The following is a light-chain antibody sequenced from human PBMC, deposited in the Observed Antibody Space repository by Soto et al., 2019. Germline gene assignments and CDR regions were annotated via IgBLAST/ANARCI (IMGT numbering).Light chain of an antibody. CDR1: HSVNNN. Sequence: EIIVTQSPAPLSVSPGERATLSGRASHSVNNNLAWYQQKPAQAPRLLIYGASTRATGIPARFGGSGYWTKFTLTISSLQSEDCAIYYCQQYNNWPLRTCGGGTQVESK. V-gene: IGKV3-15*01. CDR2: GAS. J-gene: IGKJ4*01. CDR3: QQYNNWPLRT.